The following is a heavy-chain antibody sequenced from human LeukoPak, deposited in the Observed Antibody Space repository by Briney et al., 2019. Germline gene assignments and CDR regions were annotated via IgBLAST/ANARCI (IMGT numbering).Heavy chain of an antibody. V-gene: IGHV3-7*01. CDR3: ARDADFWSAANFDY. D-gene: IGHD3/OR15-3a*01. CDR2: IKQDGSER. J-gene: IGHJ4*02. CDR1: GFTYTNYW. Sequence: GGSLRLSCAASGFTYTNYWVSWFRQAPGQGLEWVASIKQDGSERYYVDSVKGRFTISRDNAKNSLYLQMNSLRAEDTAVYYCARDADFWSAANFDYWGQGTLVTVSS.